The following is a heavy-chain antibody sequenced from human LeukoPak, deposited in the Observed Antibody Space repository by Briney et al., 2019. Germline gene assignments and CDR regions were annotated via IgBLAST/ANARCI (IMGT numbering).Heavy chain of an antibody. Sequence: SETLSLTCAVYGGSFSGYYWSWIRQPPGKGLEWIGEINHSGSTNYNPSLKSRVTISVDTSKNQFSLKLSSVTAADTAVYYCARKGRAGYSYGYYFDYWGQGTLVTVSS. V-gene: IGHV4-34*01. D-gene: IGHD5-18*01. CDR2: INHSGST. J-gene: IGHJ4*02. CDR3: ARKGRAGYSYGYYFDY. CDR1: GGSFSGYY.